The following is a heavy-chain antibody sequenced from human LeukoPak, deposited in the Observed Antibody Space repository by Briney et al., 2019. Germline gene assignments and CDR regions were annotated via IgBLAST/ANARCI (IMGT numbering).Heavy chain of an antibody. D-gene: IGHD3-10*01. Sequence: ASVKVSCKASGYTFTSYDIHWVRQATGQGLEWMGWMNPNSGNTGYAQKFQGRATMTRNTSISTAYMELSSLRSEDTAVYYCAREADYYGSGSFQPADYWGQGTLVTVSS. J-gene: IGHJ4*02. CDR2: MNPNSGNT. CDR3: AREADYYGSGSFQPADY. V-gene: IGHV1-8*01. CDR1: GYTFTSYD.